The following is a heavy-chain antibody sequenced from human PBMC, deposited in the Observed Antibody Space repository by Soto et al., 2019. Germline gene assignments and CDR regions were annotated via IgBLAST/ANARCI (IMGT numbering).Heavy chain of an antibody. CDR1: GFTFRDYY. CDR3: AREAWSNPDY. D-gene: IGHD3-3*01. Sequence: GGSLRLSCAASGFTFRDYYMSWIRQAPGKGLEWVSFISDGSTYTKYADSVKGRFTISRDDAANSLYLQMNSLRAEDTAMYYCAREAWSNPDYWGQGTLVTVSS. J-gene: IGHJ4*02. V-gene: IGHV3-11*05. CDR2: ISDGSTYT.